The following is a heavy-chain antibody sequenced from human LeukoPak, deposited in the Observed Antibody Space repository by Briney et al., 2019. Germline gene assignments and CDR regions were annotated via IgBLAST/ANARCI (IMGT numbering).Heavy chain of an antibody. CDR3: AKAGYYDSSGYLDY. Sequence: GGSLRLSCAASGFTFSSYGMHWVRQAPGKGLEWVAFIRYDGSNKYYADSVKGRFTISRDNSKNTLYLQMNSLRAEDTAVYYCAKAGYYDSSGYLDYWGQGTLVTVSS. CDR2: IRYDGSNK. V-gene: IGHV3-30*02. CDR1: GFTFSSYG. D-gene: IGHD3-22*01. J-gene: IGHJ4*02.